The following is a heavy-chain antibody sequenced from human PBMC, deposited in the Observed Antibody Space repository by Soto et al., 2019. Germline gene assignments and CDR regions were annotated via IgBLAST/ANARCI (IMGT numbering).Heavy chain of an antibody. D-gene: IGHD6-13*01. V-gene: IGHV1-69*13. CDR3: VRDRRIAAAATRAHWFDP. Sequence: SVKVSCKASGGTFSSYAISWVRQAPGQGLEWMGGIIPIFGTANYAQKFQGRVTITADESTSTAYMELSSLRSEDTAVYYCVRDRRIAAAATRAHWFDPWGQGTLVTVSS. CDR1: GGTFSSYA. CDR2: IIPIFGTA. J-gene: IGHJ5*02.